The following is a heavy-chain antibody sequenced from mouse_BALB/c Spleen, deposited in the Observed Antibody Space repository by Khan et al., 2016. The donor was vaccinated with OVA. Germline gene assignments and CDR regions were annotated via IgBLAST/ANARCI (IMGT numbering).Heavy chain of an antibody. Sequence: VQLQESGAELVKPGASVRLSCKASGYTFTSYYLHWVKQRPGQGLEWIGDINPSSGGTTFNEKFKSKATLTVDKSSSTAYIQLNSLTSEDSAVYYCTRSGYGSFAYWGQGTLVTVSA. J-gene: IGHJ3*01. D-gene: IGHD2-2*01. CDR1: GYTFTSYY. CDR2: INPSSGGT. V-gene: IGHV1S81*02. CDR3: TRSGYGSFAY.